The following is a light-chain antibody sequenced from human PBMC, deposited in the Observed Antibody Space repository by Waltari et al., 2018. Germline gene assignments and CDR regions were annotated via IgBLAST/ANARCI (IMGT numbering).Light chain of an antibody. CDR2: DSF. Sequence: ELVLTQSPGTLSLSPGARVTLSCRARPGVGRSLAWYQQKPGQAPRLLIYDSFTRATGIADRFSGSCSGTDFSLTISRLDPEDFAVYYCQMYVRLPATFGQGTKVEIK. CDR3: QMYVRLPAT. J-gene: IGKJ1*01. V-gene: IGKV3-20*01. CDR1: PGVGRS.